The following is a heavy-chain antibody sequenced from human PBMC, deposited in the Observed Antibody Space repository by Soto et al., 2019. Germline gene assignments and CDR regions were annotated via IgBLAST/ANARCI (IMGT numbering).Heavy chain of an antibody. D-gene: IGHD3-16*02. CDR2: IYYSGST. J-gene: IGHJ3*02. CDR3: ARLILPPMITFGGVIVTDAFDI. Sequence: SETLSLTCTVSGGSISSSSHYWGWIRQPPGKGLEWIGSIYYSGSTYYNPSLKSRVTISVDTSKNQFSLKLSSVTAADTAVYYCARLILPPMITFGGVIVTDAFDIWGQGTMVTVSS. V-gene: IGHV4-39*01. CDR1: GGSISSSSHY.